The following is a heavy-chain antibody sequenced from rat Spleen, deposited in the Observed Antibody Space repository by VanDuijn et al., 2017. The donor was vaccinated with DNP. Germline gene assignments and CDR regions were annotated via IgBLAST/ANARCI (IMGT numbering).Heavy chain of an antibody. CDR2: ISYDGSDI. V-gene: IGHV5-7*01. CDR3: TRKYTTDYYWYFDF. J-gene: IGHJ1*01. Sequence: EVQLVESGGGLVQPGRSLKLSCAVSGITFSDHNMAWVRQAPKKGLEWVATISYDGSDIYYRDSVKGRFTMSRDNAKSTLYLQMNSLSSEDTATYYCTRKYTTDYYWYFDFWGPGTMVTVSS. CDR1: GITFSDHN. D-gene: IGHD1-6*01.